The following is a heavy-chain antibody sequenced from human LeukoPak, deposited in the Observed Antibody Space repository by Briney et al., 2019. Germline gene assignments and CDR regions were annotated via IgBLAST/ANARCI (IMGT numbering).Heavy chain of an antibody. Sequence: GGSLRLSCAASGFTFDDYAMPWVRQAPGKGLEWVSGLSWNSDSIGYADSVKGRFTISRDNAKNSLYLQMNSLRVEDTALYYCAKDQVPRGYYYYGMDVWGQGTTVTVSS. V-gene: IGHV3-9*01. CDR1: GFTFDDYA. CDR3: AKDQVPRGYYYYGMDV. D-gene: IGHD2-2*01. CDR2: LSWNSDSI. J-gene: IGHJ6*02.